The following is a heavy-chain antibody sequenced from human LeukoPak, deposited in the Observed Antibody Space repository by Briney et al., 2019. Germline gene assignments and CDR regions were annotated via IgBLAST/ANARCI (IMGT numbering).Heavy chain of an antibody. D-gene: IGHD2-2*01. J-gene: IGHJ4*02. CDR2: IKQDGSEK. CDR3: AREYCSSTSCYFDY. CDR1: GFTFSSRDW. V-gene: IGHV3-7*01. Sequence: GGSLRLSCVASGFTFSSRDWMTWVRQAPGKGLEWVANIKQDGSEKYYVDSVKGRFTISRDNAKNSLYLQMNSLRAEDTAVYYCAREYCSSTSCYFDYWGQGTLVTVSS.